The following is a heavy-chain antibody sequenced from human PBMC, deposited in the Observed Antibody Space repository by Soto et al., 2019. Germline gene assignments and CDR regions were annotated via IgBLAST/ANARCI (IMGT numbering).Heavy chain of an antibody. CDR2: INPKSGGT. CDR3: ARDLAKGGGSAGFDY. Sequence: ASVKISCKASGYTFTVYYMHWVRQAPGQGLEWMGWINPKSGGTMYPQKFQGRVTMTWDTSISTAYMALTRLRSDDTAVYYCARDLAKGGGSAGFDYWGQGTLVTVSS. J-gene: IGHJ4*02. D-gene: IGHD1-26*01. CDR1: GYTFTVYY. V-gene: IGHV1-2*02.